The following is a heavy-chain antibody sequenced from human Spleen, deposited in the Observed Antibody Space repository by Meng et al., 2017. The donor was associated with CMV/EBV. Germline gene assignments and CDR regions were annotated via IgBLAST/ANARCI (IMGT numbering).Heavy chain of an antibody. CDR1: GFTFSSYS. Sequence: GESLKISCAASGFTFSSYSMNWVRQAPGKGLEWVSSISSSSSYIYYADSVKGRFTISRDNSKNTLYLQTKSLRAEDTAVYYCAKMGSGVGDYYYYYYGMDVWGQGTTVTVSS. CDR2: ISSSSSYI. J-gene: IGHJ6*02. CDR3: AKMGSGVGDYYYYYYGMDV. V-gene: IGHV3-21*04. D-gene: IGHD1-26*01.